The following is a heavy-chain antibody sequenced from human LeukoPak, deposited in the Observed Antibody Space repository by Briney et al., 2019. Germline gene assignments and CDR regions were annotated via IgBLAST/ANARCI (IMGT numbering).Heavy chain of an antibody. CDR1: GFTFDNYA. J-gene: IGHJ4*02. CDR2: ISWNSGYI. D-gene: IGHD6-19*01. V-gene: IGHV3-9*01. Sequence: SLRLSCAASGFTFDNYAMHWVRQAPGKGLEWLSMISWNSGYIGYADSVKGRFTISRDNAKKSLDLQMNSLRAEDTAFYYCAKVRGTYSSGYFFDYWGQGTLVTVSS. CDR3: AKVRGTYSSGYFFDY.